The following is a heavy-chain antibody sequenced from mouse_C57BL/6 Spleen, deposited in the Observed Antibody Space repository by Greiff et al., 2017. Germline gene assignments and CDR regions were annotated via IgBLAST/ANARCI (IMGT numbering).Heavy chain of an antibody. CDR1: GFTFSSYA. Sequence: EVKLVESGEGLVKPGGSLKLSCAASGFTFSSYAMSWVRQTPEKRLEWVAYISSGGDYIYYADTVKGRFTISRDNARNTLYLQMSSLKSEDTAMYYCTRACEWGNSFAYWGQGTLVTVSA. D-gene: IGHD2-1*01. V-gene: IGHV5-9-1*02. CDR2: ISSGGDYI. CDR3: TRACEWGNSFAY. J-gene: IGHJ3*01.